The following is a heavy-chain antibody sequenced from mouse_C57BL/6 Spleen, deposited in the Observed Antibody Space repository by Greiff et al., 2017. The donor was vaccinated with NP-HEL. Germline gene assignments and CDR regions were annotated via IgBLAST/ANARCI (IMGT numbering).Heavy chain of an antibody. J-gene: IGHJ2*01. CDR3: ARDDGFFYY. V-gene: IGHV1-85*01. D-gene: IGHD1-1*01. CDR1: GYTFTSYD. CDR2: IYPRDGST. Sequence: VKVVESGPELVKPGASVKLSCKASGYTFTSYDINWVKQRPGQGLEWIGWIYPRDGSTKYNEKFKGKATLTVDKSSSTAYMQLSSLTSDDSAVYDCARDDGFFYYWGQGTTLTVSS.